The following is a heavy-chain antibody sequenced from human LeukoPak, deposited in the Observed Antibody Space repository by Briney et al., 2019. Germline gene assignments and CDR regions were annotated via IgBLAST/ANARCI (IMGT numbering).Heavy chain of an antibody. Sequence: PGRSLRLSCAASGFTFSSYGMSWVRQAPGKGLEWVAVIWYDGSNKYYGDSVKGRFTISRDNSKNTVSLQMNSLRVEDTAVYYCARLGSSWSFDYWGQGTLVTVSS. CDR1: GFTFSSYG. V-gene: IGHV3-33*01. J-gene: IGHJ4*02. CDR2: IWYDGSNK. CDR3: ARLGSSWSFDY. D-gene: IGHD6-13*01.